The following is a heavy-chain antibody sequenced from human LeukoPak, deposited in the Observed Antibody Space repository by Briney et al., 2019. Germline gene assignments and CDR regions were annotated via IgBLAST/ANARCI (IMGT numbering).Heavy chain of an antibody. J-gene: IGHJ5*02. Sequence: GASVKVSCKASGYTFTGYYMHWVRRAPGQGLEWMGWINPNSGGTNYAQKFQGRVTMTRDTSISTAYMELSRLRSDDTAVYYCARDRGIAAQMNWFDPWGQGTLVTVSS. CDR1: GYTFTGYY. V-gene: IGHV1-2*02. CDR3: ARDRGIAAQMNWFDP. CDR2: INPNSGGT. D-gene: IGHD6-6*01.